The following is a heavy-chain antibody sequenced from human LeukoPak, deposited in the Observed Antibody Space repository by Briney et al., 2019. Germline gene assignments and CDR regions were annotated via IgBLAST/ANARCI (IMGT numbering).Heavy chain of an antibody. Sequence: TSETLSLTCTVSGGSISSGTYYWGWVRQPPGKGLEWIGSIYYSGSTSYNPSLKSRVTISVDTSKNQFSLKLDSVTAADTAVYYRARNASDSGTSYFDHWGQGTLVTVSS. CDR1: GGSISSGTYY. J-gene: IGHJ4*02. CDR3: ARNASDSGTSYFDH. V-gene: IGHV4-39*01. CDR2: IYYSGST. D-gene: IGHD1-26*01.